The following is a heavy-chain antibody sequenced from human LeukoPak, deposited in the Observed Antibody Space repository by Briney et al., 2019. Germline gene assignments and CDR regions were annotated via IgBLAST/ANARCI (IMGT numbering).Heavy chain of an antibody. V-gene: IGHV1-2*02. CDR1: GYTFNGYY. J-gene: IGHJ4*02. CDR3: ARGGYILTGYRYYFDY. CDR2: INPNNGGT. Sequence: ASVKVSCKSSGYTFNGYYMHWVRQAPGQGLEWMGWINPNNGGTKYAQNFQGRVTMTRDTSISTAYMELDRLRFDDTAVYYCARGGYILTGYRYYFDYWGQGTLVTVSS. D-gene: IGHD3-9*01.